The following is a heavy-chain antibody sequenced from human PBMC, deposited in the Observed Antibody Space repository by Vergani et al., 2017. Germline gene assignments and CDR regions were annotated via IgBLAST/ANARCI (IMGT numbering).Heavy chain of an antibody. D-gene: IGHD2-15*01. V-gene: IGHV3-21*01. CDR1: GFTFSSYS. CDR2: ISSSSSYI. CDR3: ARDWRAMVVAAEGDY. J-gene: IGHJ4*02. Sequence: EVQLLESGGGLVQPGGSLRLSCAASGFTFSSYSMNWVRQAPGKGLEWVSSISSSSSYIYYADSVKGRFTISRDNAKNSLYLQMNSLRAEDTAVYYCARDWRAMVVAAEGDYWGQGTLATVSS.